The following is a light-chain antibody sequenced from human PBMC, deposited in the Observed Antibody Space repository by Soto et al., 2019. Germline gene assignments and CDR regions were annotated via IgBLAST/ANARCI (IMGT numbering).Light chain of an antibody. V-gene: IGKV3-11*01. CDR1: QSVSSC. CDR2: DAS. CDR3: QQRSNWHPMT. Sequence: EIVLTQSPATLSLSLGERATLSCRASQSVSSCLAWYQQKPGQAPRLLIYDASNRATGIPARFSGSGSGTDFTLTISSLEPEDFAVYYCQQRSNWHPMTFGQGTRLEIK. J-gene: IGKJ5*01.